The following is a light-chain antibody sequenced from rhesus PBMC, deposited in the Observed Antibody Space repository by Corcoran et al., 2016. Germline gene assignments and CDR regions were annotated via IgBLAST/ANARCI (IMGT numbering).Light chain of an antibody. CDR1: QNIYSN. Sequence: DIQMTQSPSALSASVGDRVTISCRASQNIYSNLAWYQQKSGKAPKLLVYAASSLQTGIPSRLSGNGSGTDFTLTIRSLQPEDSAAYYCQHYYDNPFTFGPGTKLDIK. V-gene: IGKV1S12*01. CDR2: AAS. CDR3: QHYYDNPFT. J-gene: IGKJ3*01.